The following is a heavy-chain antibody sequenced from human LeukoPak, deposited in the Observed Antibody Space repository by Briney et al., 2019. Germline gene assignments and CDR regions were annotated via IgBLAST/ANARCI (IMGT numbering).Heavy chain of an antibody. Sequence: PGGSLRLSCAASGFTFSSYPMHWVRQAPGKGLEWVAVISYDGSNEYYADSVKGRFTISRDNSKNMLYLQMNSLRAEDTAVYYCAQIAVAGTTDIGYWGQGTLVTVSS. CDR3: AQIAVAGTTDIGY. J-gene: IGHJ4*02. V-gene: IGHV3-30-3*01. CDR2: ISYDGSNE. D-gene: IGHD6-19*01. CDR1: GFTFSSYP.